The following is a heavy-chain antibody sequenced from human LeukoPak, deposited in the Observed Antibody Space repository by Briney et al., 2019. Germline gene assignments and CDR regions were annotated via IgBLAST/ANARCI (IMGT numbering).Heavy chain of an antibody. D-gene: IGHD3-22*01. CDR2: IILILGIA. J-gene: IGHJ3*02. CDR1: GCTVSSSA. CDR3: ARDGPLDYYDSSGNAFDI. Sequence: SVKLSCKAAGCTVSSSAISWVRQSPGQRLGWMGRIILILGIANYAKTFPARGTITPDKSTSTTIMELSSLGSEDTAVYYCARDGPLDYYDSSGNAFDIWGQGTMVTVSS. V-gene: IGHV1-69*04.